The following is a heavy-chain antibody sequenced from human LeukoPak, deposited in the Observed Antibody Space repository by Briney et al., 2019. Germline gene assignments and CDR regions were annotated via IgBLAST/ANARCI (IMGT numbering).Heavy chain of an antibody. CDR1: GDSFTSYF. Sequence: SETLSLTCAASGDSFTSYFWSWIRQPAGKGLEWIGHIYYTGSTKYNPSLTSRVSMSVDTSKNQFTLKLTSVTAADTAVYYCARCDFGLRCNWSDPWGQGTLVTVSS. J-gene: IGHJ5*02. CDR2: IYYTGST. V-gene: IGHV4-4*07. D-gene: IGHD4-17*01. CDR3: ARCDFGLRCNWSDP.